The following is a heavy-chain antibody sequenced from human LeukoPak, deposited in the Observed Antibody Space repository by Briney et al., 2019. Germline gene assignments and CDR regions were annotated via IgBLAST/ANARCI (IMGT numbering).Heavy chain of an antibody. CDR2: ISYDGSNK. V-gene: IGHV3-30-3*01. CDR1: GFTFSSYV. Sequence: GGSLRLSCAASGFTFSSYVMHWVRQAPGKGLEWVAVISYDGSNKYYADSVKGRFTISRDNSKNTLYLQMNSLRAEDTAVYYCARTGTNYYYYYMDVWGKGTTVTVPS. CDR3: ARTGTNYYYYYMDV. J-gene: IGHJ6*03. D-gene: IGHD3-10*01.